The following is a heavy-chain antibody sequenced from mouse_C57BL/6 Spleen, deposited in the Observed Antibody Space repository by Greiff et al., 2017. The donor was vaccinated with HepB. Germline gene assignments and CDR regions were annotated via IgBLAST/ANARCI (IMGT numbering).Heavy chain of an antibody. CDR3: ARDYGSSSWFAY. CDR2: INPNNGGT. Sequence: EVKLMESGPELVKPGASVKMSCKASGYTFTDYNMHWVKQSHGKSLEWIGYINPNNGGTSYNQKFKGKATLTVNKSSSTAYMELRSLTSEDSAVYYCARDYGSSSWFAYWGQGTLVTVSA. J-gene: IGHJ3*01. CDR1: GYTFTDYN. V-gene: IGHV1-22*01. D-gene: IGHD1-1*01.